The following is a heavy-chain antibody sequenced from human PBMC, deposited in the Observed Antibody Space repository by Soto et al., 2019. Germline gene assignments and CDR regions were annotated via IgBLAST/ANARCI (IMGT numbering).Heavy chain of an antibody. J-gene: IGHJ4*02. CDR3: ARSLFLASTGIEPFDF. CDR1: GFTFSSYA. CDR2: ISGGGNDA. Sequence: EVQLLESGGSLVQPGGSLVLSCAASGFTFSSYAMSWVRQAPGKGLEWVSSISGGGNDAYYADSVKGRFTISRDNSRNTLYLQMNSLRADDTAVHYCARSLFLASTGIEPFDFWGQGTLVTVSS. V-gene: IGHV3-23*01. D-gene: IGHD6-13*01.